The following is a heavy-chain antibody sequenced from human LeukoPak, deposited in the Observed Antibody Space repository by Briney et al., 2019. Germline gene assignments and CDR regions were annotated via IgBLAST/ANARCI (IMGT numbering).Heavy chain of an antibody. CDR3: ARAVVVVVAAARRGAWFDP. CDR2: IHHSGST. CDR1: GGSFSGYY. V-gene: IGHV4-34*01. D-gene: IGHD2-2*01. Sequence: SETLSLTCAVYGGSFSGYYWSWISQPPGKGLEWIGEIHHSGSTNYNPSLKSRVTISVETSKNQFSLKLSSVTAADTGVYYCARAVVVVVAAARRGAWFDPWGEGTLVTVSS. J-gene: IGHJ5*02.